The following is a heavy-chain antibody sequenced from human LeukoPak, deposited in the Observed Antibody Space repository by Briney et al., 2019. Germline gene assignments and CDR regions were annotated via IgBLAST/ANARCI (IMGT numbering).Heavy chain of an antibody. J-gene: IGHJ5*02. CDR1: GGSFSGYY. Sequence: PSETLSLTCAVYGGSFSGYYWSWIRQPPGKGLEWIGEINHSGSTNYNPSLKSRVTISVDTSKNQFSLKLSSVTAADTAVYYCARTRFSSSWYGEFDPWGQGTLVTVSS. D-gene: IGHD6-13*01. CDR2: INHSGST. V-gene: IGHV4-34*01. CDR3: ARTRFSSSWYGEFDP.